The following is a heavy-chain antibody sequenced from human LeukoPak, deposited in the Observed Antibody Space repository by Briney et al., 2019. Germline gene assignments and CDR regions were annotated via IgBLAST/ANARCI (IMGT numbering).Heavy chain of an antibody. CDR1: GFTFSSYG. CDR3: ARSMVRGDI. D-gene: IGHD3-10*01. J-gene: IGHJ3*02. V-gene: IGHV3-30*03. CDR2: ISYDGSNK. Sequence: GGSLRLSCAAPGFTFSSYGMHWVRQAPGKGLEWVAVISYDGSNKYYADSVKGRFTISRDNSKNTLYLQMNSLRVEDTAVYYCARSMVRGDIWGQGTMVTVSS.